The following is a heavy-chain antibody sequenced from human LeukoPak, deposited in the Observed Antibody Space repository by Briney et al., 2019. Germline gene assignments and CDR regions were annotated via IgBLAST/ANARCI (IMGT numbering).Heavy chain of an antibody. CDR3: ARDRDYYDSNSFSPDAFGI. Sequence: PGGSLRLSCAASGFSFKTYTMNWVRQAPGKGLEWVSSVNPSHHYKYYADSVKGRFTISRDNAKSSLYLQMNSLRAEDTAVYYCARDRDYYDSNSFSPDAFGIWGLGTMVTVSS. CDR1: GFSFKTYT. CDR2: VNPSHHYK. D-gene: IGHD3-22*01. V-gene: IGHV3-21*01. J-gene: IGHJ3*02.